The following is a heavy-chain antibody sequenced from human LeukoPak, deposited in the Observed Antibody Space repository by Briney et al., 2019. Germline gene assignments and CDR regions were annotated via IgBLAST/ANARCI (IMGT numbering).Heavy chain of an antibody. CDR2: IYYSGST. CDR1: GYSISSGYY. J-gene: IGHJ6*03. V-gene: IGHV4-38-2*02. Sequence: SETLSLTCTVSGYSISSGYYWGWIRQPPGKGLEWIGSIYYSGSTYYNPSLKSRVTISVDTSKNQFSLKLSSVTAADTAVYYCAKDVTVYYYGSGSTLSYMDVWGKGTTVTISS. CDR3: AKDVTVYYYGSGSTLSYMDV. D-gene: IGHD3-10*01.